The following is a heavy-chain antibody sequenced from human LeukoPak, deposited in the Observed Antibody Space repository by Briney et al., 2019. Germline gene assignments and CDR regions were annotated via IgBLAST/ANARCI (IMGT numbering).Heavy chain of an antibody. CDR2: ISSSGSTI. D-gene: IGHD2-2*01. Sequence: GGSLRLSCAASGFTFSDYYMSWIRQAPGKGLEWVSYISSSGSTIYYADSVKGRFTISRDDAKNSLYLQMNSLRAEDTAVYYCARGYFGSSTSYYYYGMDVWGQGTTVTVSS. CDR3: ARGYFGSSTSYYYYGMDV. CDR1: GFTFSDYY. J-gene: IGHJ6*02. V-gene: IGHV3-11*01.